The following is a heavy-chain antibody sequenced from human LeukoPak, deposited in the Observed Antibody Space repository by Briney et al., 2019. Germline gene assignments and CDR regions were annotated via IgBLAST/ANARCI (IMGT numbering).Heavy chain of an antibody. CDR2: IYSDGST. CDR1: GFTVSSNY. V-gene: IGHV3-53*01. CDR3: ARDHYDSKAFDI. Sequence: PGGSLRLSCAASGFTVSSNYMSWVRQAPGKGLEWVSIIYSDGSTYYADSVKGRFTISRDNSKNTLYLQMNSLRAEDTAVYYCARDHYDSKAFDIWGQGTMVTVSS. D-gene: IGHD3-22*01. J-gene: IGHJ3*02.